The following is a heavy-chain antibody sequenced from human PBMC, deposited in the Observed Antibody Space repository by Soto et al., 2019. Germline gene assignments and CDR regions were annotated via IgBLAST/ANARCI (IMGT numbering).Heavy chain of an antibody. J-gene: IGHJ4*02. CDR3: ARVGGVGAPPGTDF. CDR2: VIPILGQA. Sequence: QLVQSGAEVKKPGSSVKISCKASGGTFSSYGISWLRQAPGQGLEWMGGVIPILGQAYYAPNLQGRVTITADGSTRTAYMELNRLTSADTAVYFCARVGGVGAPPGTDFWGQGTLVTVSS. CDR1: GGTFSSYG. V-gene: IGHV1-69*01. D-gene: IGHD1-26*01.